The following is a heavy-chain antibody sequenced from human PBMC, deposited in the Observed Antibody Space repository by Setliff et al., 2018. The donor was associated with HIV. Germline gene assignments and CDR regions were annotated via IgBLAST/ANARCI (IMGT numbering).Heavy chain of an antibody. CDR3: ARIGSGWSVGWFDP. CDR2: IDASANT. CDR1: GSSISSNYY. Sequence: PSETLSLTCTVSGSSISSNYYWAWVRQAPGKGLEWIGCIDASANTYYIPSLKSRATISIDTSKKQLSLKLRSVTAADTAVYYCARIGSGWSVGWFDPWGQGTLVTVSS. V-gene: IGHV4-38-2*02. J-gene: IGHJ5*02. D-gene: IGHD6-13*01.